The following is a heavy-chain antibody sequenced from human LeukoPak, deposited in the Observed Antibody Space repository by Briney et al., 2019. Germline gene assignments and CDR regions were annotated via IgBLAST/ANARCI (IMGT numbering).Heavy chain of an antibody. CDR3: ARIGTPVSTDAFDI. D-gene: IGHD4-11*01. CDR1: GFMFSRHW. CDR2: IKQDGGEK. V-gene: IGHV3-7*01. Sequence: PGGSLRLSCAASGFMFSRHWMSWVRQAPGKGLEWVANIKQDGGEKYYVDSVKGRFTISRDNAKNSLYLQMNSLRAEDTAVYYCARIGTPVSTDAFDIWGQGTTVTVSS. J-gene: IGHJ3*02.